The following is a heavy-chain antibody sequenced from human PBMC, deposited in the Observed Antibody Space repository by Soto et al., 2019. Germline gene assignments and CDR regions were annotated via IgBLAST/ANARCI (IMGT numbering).Heavy chain of an antibody. CDR2: INHSGST. D-gene: IGHD3-10*01. CDR3: ARGGGGSGSYYKLRAYYYYMDV. CDR1: GGSFSGYY. V-gene: IGHV4-34*01. J-gene: IGHJ6*03. Sequence: SETLSLTCAAYGGSFSGYYWSWIRQPPGKGLEWIGEINHSGSTNYNPSLKSRVTISVDTSKNQFSLKLSSVTAADTAVYYCARGGGGSGSYYKLRAYYYYMDVWGKGTTVTVSS.